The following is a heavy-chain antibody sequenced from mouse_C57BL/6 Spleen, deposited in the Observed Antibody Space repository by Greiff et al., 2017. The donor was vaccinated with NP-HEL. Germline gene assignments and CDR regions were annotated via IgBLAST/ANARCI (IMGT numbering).Heavy chain of an antibody. Sequence: QVQLKESGAELVKPGASVKISCKASGYAFSSYWMNWVKQRPGKGLEWIGQIYPGDGDTNYNGKFKGKATLTADKSSSTAYMQLSSLTSEDSAVYFCAREGSGYGNFYAMDYWGQGTSVTVSS. D-gene: IGHD2-1*01. V-gene: IGHV1-80*01. J-gene: IGHJ4*01. CDR2: IYPGDGDT. CDR3: AREGSGYGNFYAMDY. CDR1: GYAFSSYW.